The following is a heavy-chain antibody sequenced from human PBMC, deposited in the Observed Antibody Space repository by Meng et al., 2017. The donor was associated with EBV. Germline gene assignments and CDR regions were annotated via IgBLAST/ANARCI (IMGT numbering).Heavy chain of an antibody. CDR2: VYWDNDD. V-gene: IGHV2-5*02. CDR3: AHGAYRRGISYFDS. Sequence: QTHLKEVGPELVKPTQTLTLTCTFSGFSLTTRGMGVGWIRQPPGKPLEWLTLVYWDNDDRYSPFLRNRLSITNDTSKNQVFLRLTNMDPVDSGTYYCAHGAYRRGISYFDSWGQGILVTVSS. J-gene: IGHJ4*02. D-gene: IGHD3-10*01. CDR1: GFSLTTRGMG.